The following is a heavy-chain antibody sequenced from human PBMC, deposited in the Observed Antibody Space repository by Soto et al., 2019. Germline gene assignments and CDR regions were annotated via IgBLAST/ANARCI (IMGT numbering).Heavy chain of an antibody. CDR2: ISYSGSS. CDR1: GGSISGSSYY. J-gene: IGHJ4*02. Sequence: SETLSLTCTVSGGSISGSSYYWGWIRQPPGKGLEWIGIISYSGSSYYNPSLKSRVTVSVDTSKNQFYLKLDSVTAADTAIYYCARLRSSWYYFDYWGQGTMVTVSS. D-gene: IGHD6-13*01. V-gene: IGHV4-39*01. CDR3: ARLRSSWYYFDY.